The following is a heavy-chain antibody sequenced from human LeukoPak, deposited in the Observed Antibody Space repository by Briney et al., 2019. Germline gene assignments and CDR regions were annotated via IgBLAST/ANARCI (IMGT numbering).Heavy chain of an antibody. J-gene: IGHJ4*01. CDR3: ARDAQRGFDYSNSLRY. CDR1: GFIFSHYG. CDR2: IWSDGTNT. D-gene: IGHD4-11*01. Sequence: PGGSLRLSCAASGFIFSHYGMHWVRQAPGKGLEWVAVIWSDGTNTFYAGSVKGRFTISRDNAQNTVFLQMSSLRVEDTAMYHCARDAQRGFDYSNSLRYWGHGTLVTVSS. V-gene: IGHV3-30*12.